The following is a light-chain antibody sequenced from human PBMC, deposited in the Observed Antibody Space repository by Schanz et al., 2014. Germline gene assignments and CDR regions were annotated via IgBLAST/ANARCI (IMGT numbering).Light chain of an antibody. CDR2: DVT. J-gene: IGLJ1*01. V-gene: IGLV2-14*01. CDR3: SSYTPSNALCV. CDR1: SSDIGGYNY. Sequence: QSALTQPPSASGSPGQSVTISCTGTSSDIGGYNYVSWYQQHPGKAPKLMIYDVTNRPSGVSNRFSGSKSGNTASLTISGLQSEDEAAYYCSSYTPSNALCVFGAGTKLTVL.